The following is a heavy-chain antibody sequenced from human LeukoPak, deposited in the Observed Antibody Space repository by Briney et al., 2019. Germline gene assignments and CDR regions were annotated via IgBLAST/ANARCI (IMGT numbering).Heavy chain of an antibody. J-gene: IGHJ4*02. CDR3: AREDTMVRGVFDY. V-gene: IGHV3-21*01. Sequence: GGSLRLSCAASGFTFSNYSMNWVRQAPGEGLEWVSSISSSSSYIYYADSVKGRFTISRDNAKNSLYLQMNSLRAEDTAVYYCAREDTMVRGVFDYWGQGTLVTVSS. CDR2: ISSSSSYI. D-gene: IGHD3-10*01. CDR1: GFTFSNYS.